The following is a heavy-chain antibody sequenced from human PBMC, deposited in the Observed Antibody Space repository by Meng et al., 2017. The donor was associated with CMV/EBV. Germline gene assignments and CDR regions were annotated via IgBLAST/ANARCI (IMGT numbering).Heavy chain of an antibody. CDR3: ARDLLYGEGWFDP. CDR2: ISSSGGTI. CDR1: GLTFSDYY. J-gene: IGHJ5*02. D-gene: IGHD4-17*01. V-gene: IGHV3-11*01. Sequence: AASGLTFSDYYMTWIRQAPGKGLEWVSYISSSGGTIYYADSVKGRFTISRDNAKNSLYLQMSSLRAEDTAMYYCARDLLYGEGWFDPWGQGTLVTVSS.